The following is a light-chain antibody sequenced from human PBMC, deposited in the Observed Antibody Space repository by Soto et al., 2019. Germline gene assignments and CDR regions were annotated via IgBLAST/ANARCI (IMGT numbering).Light chain of an antibody. CDR1: QDISSW. J-gene: IGKJ3*01. CDR2: AAT. V-gene: IGKV1D-12*01. CDR3: QQANSPGFT. Sequence: DIPMTQSPSAVSASVGDRVTITCRASQDISSWLAWYRQKPGKAPELLIYAATSLQSGVPSRFSGSGSGTDFTLTISSLQPEDFATYYCQQANSPGFTFGPGTKVDFK.